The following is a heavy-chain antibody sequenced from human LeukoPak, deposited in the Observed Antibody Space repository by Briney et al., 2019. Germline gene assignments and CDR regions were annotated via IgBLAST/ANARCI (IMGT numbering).Heavy chain of an antibody. Sequence: PETLSLTCTVSGGSISSYYWSWIRQPAGKGLEWIGRIYTSGSTNYNPSLKSRVTMSVDTSKNQFSLKLSSVTAADTAVYYCARGMGAAVTYYYYYYMDVWGKGTTVTISS. J-gene: IGHJ6*03. CDR1: GGSISSYY. CDR3: ARGMGAAVTYYYYYYMDV. V-gene: IGHV4-4*07. CDR2: IYTSGST. D-gene: IGHD6-13*01.